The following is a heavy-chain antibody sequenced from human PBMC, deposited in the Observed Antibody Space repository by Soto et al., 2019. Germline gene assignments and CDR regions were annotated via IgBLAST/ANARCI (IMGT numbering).Heavy chain of an antibody. D-gene: IGHD3-9*01. J-gene: IGHJ4*02. Sequence: SETLSLTCTVSGGSISSYYWSWIRQPPGKGLEWIGYIYYSGSTNYNPSLKSRVTISVDTSKNQFSLKLSSVTAADTAVYYCARSRYYDILTGPYYFDYWGQGTLVTVSS. V-gene: IGHV4-59*01. CDR3: ARSRYYDILTGPYYFDY. CDR2: IYYSGST. CDR1: GGSISSYY.